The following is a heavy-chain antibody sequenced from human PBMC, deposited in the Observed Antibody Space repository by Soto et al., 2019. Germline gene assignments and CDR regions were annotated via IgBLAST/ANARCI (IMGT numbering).Heavy chain of an antibody. CDR3: ARDAVHVVFDP. J-gene: IGHJ5*02. V-gene: IGHV4-61*01. CDR1: GASVRSGSYY. Sequence: PSETLSLTCTVSGASVRSGSYYWSWVRQPPGRGLEWIGYIYDTGTTNYNPSLKSRVTMSVDTSKNQFSLKLNSLTAADTAVYYCARDAVHVVFDPWGQGTLVTVSS. CDR2: IYDTGTT. D-gene: IGHD2-15*01.